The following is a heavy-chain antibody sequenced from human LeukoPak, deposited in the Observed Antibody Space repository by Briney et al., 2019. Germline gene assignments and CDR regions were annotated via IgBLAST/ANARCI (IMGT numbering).Heavy chain of an antibody. CDR3: ARDGFGYYYMDV. CDR2: INSDGSST. D-gene: IGHD3-3*01. J-gene: IGHJ6*03. Sequence: GGSLRLSCAASGFTFSSYWMHWVRQAPGKGLVWVSRINSDGSSTSYADSVKGRFTISRDNAKNSLYLQMNSLRAEDTAVYYCARDGFGYYYMDVWGKGTTVTVSS. V-gene: IGHV3-74*01. CDR1: GFTFSSYW.